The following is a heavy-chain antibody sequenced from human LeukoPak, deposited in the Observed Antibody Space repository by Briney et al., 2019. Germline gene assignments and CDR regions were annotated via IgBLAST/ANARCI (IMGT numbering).Heavy chain of an antibody. D-gene: IGHD4-17*01. J-gene: IGHJ3*02. CDR2: MKPDGSDK. CDR3: ASDYGDVEAFDI. Sequence: GGSLRLSCAASGFIFSSLWMSWVRQAPGKGLEWVASMKPDGSDKYYVDSVKGRFTISRDNTKNSLFLQMDSLRAEDTAVYYCASDYGDVEAFDIWGQGTMVTVSS. CDR1: GFIFSSLW. V-gene: IGHV3-7*01.